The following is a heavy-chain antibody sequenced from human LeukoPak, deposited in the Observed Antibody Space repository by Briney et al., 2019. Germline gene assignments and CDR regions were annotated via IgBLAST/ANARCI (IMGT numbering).Heavy chain of an antibody. CDR1: GYTFTSYG. CDR2: ISAYNGNT. Sequence: ASVKVSCKASGYTFTSYGISWVRQAPGQGLEWMGWISAYNGNTNYAQKLQGRVTMTTDTSTSTAYMELRSLRSDDTAVYYCARDKSYYYDSSGYYDYWGQGTLVTVSS. CDR3: ARDKSYYYDSSGYYDY. D-gene: IGHD3-22*01. J-gene: IGHJ4*02. V-gene: IGHV1-18*01.